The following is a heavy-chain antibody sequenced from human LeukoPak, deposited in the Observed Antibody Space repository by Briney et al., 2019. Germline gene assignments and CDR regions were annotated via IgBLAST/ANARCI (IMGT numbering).Heavy chain of an antibody. CDR1: GYTFTSYY. J-gene: IGHJ4*02. CDR2: INPSGGST. CDR3: ARTVKYVVVVTVPYFDY. Sequence: ASVKVSCKASGYTFTSYYMHWVRQAPGQGLEWMGIINPSGGSTSYAQKSQGRVTMTRDTSTSTVYMELSSLRSEDTAVYYCARTVKYVVVVTVPYFDYWGQGTLVTVSS. V-gene: IGHV1-46*01. D-gene: IGHD2-15*01.